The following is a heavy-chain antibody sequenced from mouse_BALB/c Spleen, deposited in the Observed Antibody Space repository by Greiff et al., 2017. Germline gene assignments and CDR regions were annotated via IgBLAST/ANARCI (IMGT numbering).Heavy chain of an antibody. Sequence: EVQLVESGGGLVKPGGSLKLSCAASGFTFSSYAMSWVRQTPEKRLEWVATISSGGSYTYYPDSVKGRFTISRDNAKNTLYLQMSSLRSEDTAMYYCASMSTTTGYDFDYWGQGTTLTVSS. CDR1: GFTFSSYA. V-gene: IGHV5-9-3*01. J-gene: IGHJ2*01. CDR2: ISSGGSYT. D-gene: IGHD2-4*01. CDR3: ASMSTTTGYDFDY.